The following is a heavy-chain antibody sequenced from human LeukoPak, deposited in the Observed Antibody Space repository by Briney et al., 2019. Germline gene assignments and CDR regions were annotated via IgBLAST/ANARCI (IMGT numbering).Heavy chain of an antibody. CDR2: FYPEDGET. V-gene: IGHV1-24*01. D-gene: IGHD6-19*01. Sequence: ASVTVSCKVSGYTLTELSMHWVRQAPGKGLEWMGGFYPEDGETIYAQKFQGRVTMTEDTSTDTAYMELSSLRSEDTAVYYCATVNIAVAGDYYYYGMDVWGQGTTVTVSS. J-gene: IGHJ6*02. CDR1: GYTLTELS. CDR3: ATVNIAVAGDYYYYGMDV.